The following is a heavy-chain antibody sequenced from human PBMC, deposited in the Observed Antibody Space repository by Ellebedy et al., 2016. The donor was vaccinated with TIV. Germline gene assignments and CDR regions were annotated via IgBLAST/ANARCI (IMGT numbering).Heavy chain of an antibody. V-gene: IGHV3-23*01. CDR3: AKVPDYDFWTGYLRFES. CDR2: ISGSGYST. CDR1: GFIFSNYA. D-gene: IGHD3-3*01. Sequence: PGGSLRLSCAASGFIFSNYAMSWVRQAPGKGLEWVSAISGSGYSTYYADSVRGRFIISRDDPKNTLSLEMNSLRAEDTALYYCAKVPDYDFWTGYLRFESWGQGTLVNVSS. J-gene: IGHJ4*02.